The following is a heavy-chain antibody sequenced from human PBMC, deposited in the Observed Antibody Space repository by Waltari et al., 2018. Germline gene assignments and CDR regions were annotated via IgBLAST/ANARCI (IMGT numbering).Heavy chain of an antibody. Sequence: QVQLQESGPGLVKPSETLSLTCTVSGGSISSHYWSWIRQPPGKGLEWIGYIYYSGSTNYNPSLKSRVTISVDTSKNQFSLKLSSVTAADTAVYYCARGVSSSSGGDYYYGMDVWGQGTTVTVSS. CDR2: IYYSGST. V-gene: IGHV4-59*11. D-gene: IGHD6-19*01. CDR1: GGSISSHY. J-gene: IGHJ6*02. CDR3: ARGVSSSSGGDYYYGMDV.